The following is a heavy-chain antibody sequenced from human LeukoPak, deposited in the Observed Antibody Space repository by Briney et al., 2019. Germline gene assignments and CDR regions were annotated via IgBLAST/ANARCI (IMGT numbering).Heavy chain of an antibody. V-gene: IGHV1-8*03. CDR1: GYTFTNYH. CDR2: IHPDTGDK. D-gene: IGHD2-21*02. Sequence: SLKVSCKASGYTFTNYHINWVRHASGQGLGWVMWIHPDTGDKGDARKFQDRVTITTDTSISTAYMELSSLSSEDTAVYFCARTTSMTASGYDYWGQGTLVTVSS. CDR3: ARTTSMTASGYDY. J-gene: IGHJ4*02.